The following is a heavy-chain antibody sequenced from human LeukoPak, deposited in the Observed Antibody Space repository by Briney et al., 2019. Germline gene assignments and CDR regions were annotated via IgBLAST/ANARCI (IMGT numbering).Heavy chain of an antibody. V-gene: IGHV5-10-1*01. CDR3: AILVVPAAWTNYYYYYGMDV. Sequence: GESLKISCKGSGYSFTSYWISWVRQMPGKGLEWMGRIDPSDSYTNYSPSFQGHVTISADKSISTAYLQWSSLKASDTAMYYCAILVVPAAWTNYYYYYGMDVWAKGPRSPSPQ. CDR1: GYSFTSYW. D-gene: IGHD2-2*01. J-gene: IGHJ6*04. CDR2: IDPSDSYT.